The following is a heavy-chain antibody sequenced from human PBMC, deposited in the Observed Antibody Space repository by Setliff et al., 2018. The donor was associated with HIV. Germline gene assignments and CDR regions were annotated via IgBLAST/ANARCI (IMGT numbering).Heavy chain of an antibody. Sequence: GESLTISCAASGFTFSSYWMSWVRQAPGKGLEWVANIKQDGSEKYYVDSVKGRFTISRDNAKNSLYLQMNSLRAEDTAVYYCARHHIVVVTAIAPGAFEIWGQGTMVTVSS. CDR2: IKQDGSEK. D-gene: IGHD2-21*02. CDR3: ARHHIVVVTAIAPGAFEI. V-gene: IGHV3-7*01. J-gene: IGHJ3*02. CDR1: GFTFSSYW.